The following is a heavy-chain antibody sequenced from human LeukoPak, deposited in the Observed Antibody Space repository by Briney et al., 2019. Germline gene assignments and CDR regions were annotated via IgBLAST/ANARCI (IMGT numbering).Heavy chain of an antibody. CDR3: ARLRSYSSSFDY. D-gene: IGHD6-13*01. J-gene: IGHJ4*02. V-gene: IGHV4-38-2*02. Sequence: PSETLSLTCTVSGYSISSGYYWGWIRQLPGKGLEWIGSIYHSGSTNYNPSLKSRVTISVDTSKNQFSLKLSSVTAADTAVYYCARLRSYSSSFDYWGQGTLVTVSS. CDR2: IYHSGST. CDR1: GYSISSGYY.